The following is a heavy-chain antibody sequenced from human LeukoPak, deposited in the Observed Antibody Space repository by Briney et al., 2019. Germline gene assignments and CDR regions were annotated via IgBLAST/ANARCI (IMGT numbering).Heavy chain of an antibody. CDR2: IYPGDSAT. J-gene: IGHJ4*02. CDR1: GYTFTGYW. CDR3: ARVPDYAYFDY. D-gene: IGHD4-17*01. V-gene: IGHV5-51*01. Sequence: GESLKISCKTSGYTFTGYWIGWVRQMPGKGLEWMGIIYPGDSATRYSPSFQGQVTISADKSISTAYLQWSSLKASDTAMYYCARVPDYAYFDYWGQGALVTVSS.